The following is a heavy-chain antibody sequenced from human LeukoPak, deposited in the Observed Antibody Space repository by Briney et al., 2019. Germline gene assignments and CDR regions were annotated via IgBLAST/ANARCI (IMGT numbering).Heavy chain of an antibody. Sequence: ASVKVSCKASGYTFTSYGISWVRQAPGQGLEWMGWISAYNGNTNYAQKLQGRVTMTTDTSTSTAYMELRSQRSDDTAVYYCARVQSRAYYYDTDYWGQGTLVTVSS. V-gene: IGHV1-18*01. D-gene: IGHD3-22*01. CDR2: ISAYNGNT. CDR1: GYTFTSYG. J-gene: IGHJ4*02. CDR3: ARVQSRAYYYDTDY.